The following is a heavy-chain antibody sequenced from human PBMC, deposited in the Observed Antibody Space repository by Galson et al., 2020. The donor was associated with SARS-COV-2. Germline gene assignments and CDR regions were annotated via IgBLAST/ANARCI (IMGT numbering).Heavy chain of an antibody. J-gene: IGHJ3*02. D-gene: IGHD4-17*01. CDR2: ISHRGGT. CDR3: ARLHYGEYAPEAFDI. CDR1: GTSISSGSYS. V-gene: IGHV4-30-2*01. Sequence: SETLSLTCAVSGTSISSGSYSWTWLRQPPGKGLEWIGYISHRGGTYYNPSLKSRVTISGDRSKNQFSLRLSSVTAADTAVYYCARLHYGEYAPEAFDIWGPGTRVTVAS.